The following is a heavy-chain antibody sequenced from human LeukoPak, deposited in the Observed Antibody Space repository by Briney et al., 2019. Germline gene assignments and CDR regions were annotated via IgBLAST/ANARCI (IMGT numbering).Heavy chain of an antibody. CDR3: ARKGSGWYYFDY. J-gene: IGHJ4*02. V-gene: IGHV4-39*01. CDR2: IYYSGST. CDR1: GGSISSSSPY. D-gene: IGHD6-19*01. Sequence: PSETLSLTCTVSGGSISSSSPYWGWIRQPPGKRLEWIGSIYYSGSTYYSPSLKSRVTISVDTSENQFSLKLSSVTAADTAVYYCARKGSGWYYFDYWGRGTLVTVSS.